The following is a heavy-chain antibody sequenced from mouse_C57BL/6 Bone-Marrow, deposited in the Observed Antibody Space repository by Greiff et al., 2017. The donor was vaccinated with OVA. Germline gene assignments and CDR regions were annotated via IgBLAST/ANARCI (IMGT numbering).Heavy chain of an antibody. J-gene: IGHJ4*01. V-gene: IGHV1-63*01. Sequence: VQRVESGAELVRPGTSVKMSCKASGYTFTNYWIGWAKQRPGHGLEWIGDIYPGGGYTNYNEKFKGKATLHADKSSSTAYMHVSSLTSGGSAIYYCARLASCPHYLAMDYWGRGTSDTVST. D-gene: IGHD6-1*01. CDR1: GYTFTNYW. CDR2: IYPGGGYT. CDR3: ARLASCPHYLAMDY.